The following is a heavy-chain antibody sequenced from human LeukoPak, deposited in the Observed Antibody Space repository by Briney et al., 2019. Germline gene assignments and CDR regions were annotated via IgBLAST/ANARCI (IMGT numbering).Heavy chain of an antibody. CDR1: GGSISSYY. J-gene: IGHJ4*02. Sequence: SETLSLTCTVSGGSISSYYWTWIRQPPGKGLEWIGYIYYSGSTNYNPSLKSRVTISVDTSKNQFSLKLNSVTAADTAVYFCARNGGEAAAASDYWGQGTLVTVSS. V-gene: IGHV4-59*12. CDR3: ARNGGEAAAASDY. CDR2: IYYSGST. D-gene: IGHD6-13*01.